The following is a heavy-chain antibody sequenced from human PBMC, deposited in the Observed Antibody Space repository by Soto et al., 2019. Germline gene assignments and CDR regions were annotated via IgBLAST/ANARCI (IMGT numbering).Heavy chain of an antibody. CDR2: ISAYNGNT. CDR1: GYTFTSYG. Sequence: ASVKVSCKASGYTFTSYGITWVRQAPGQGLEWMGWISAYNGNTNYAQKLQGRVTMTTDTSTSTAYMELRSLRSDDTAVYYCARDFSSSWYFFGYGTYIWFDPRGQGTLVTVSS. J-gene: IGHJ5*02. CDR3: ARDFSSSWYFFGYGTYIWFDP. D-gene: IGHD6-13*01. V-gene: IGHV1-18*01.